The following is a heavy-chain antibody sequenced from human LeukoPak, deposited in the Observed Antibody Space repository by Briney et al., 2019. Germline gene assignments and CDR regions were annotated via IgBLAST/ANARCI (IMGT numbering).Heavy chain of an antibody. D-gene: IGHD3-22*01. V-gene: IGHV3-30*04. J-gene: IGHJ4*02. CDR3: AKSDSSGYYLGG. CDR1: GFTFSSYA. CDR2: ISYNGSDK. Sequence: PGGSLRLSCAASGFTFSSYAMHWVRQAPGKGLVWVALISYNGSDKYYIDSVKGRFTISRDNSKNTLYVQINSLRAEDTALYYCAKSDSSGYYLGGWGQGTLVTVSS.